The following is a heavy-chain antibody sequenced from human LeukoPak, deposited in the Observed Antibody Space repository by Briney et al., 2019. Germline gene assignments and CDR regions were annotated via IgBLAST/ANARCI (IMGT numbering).Heavy chain of an antibody. CDR1: GGSISSYY. Sequence: SETLSLTCTVSGGSISSYYWSWIRQPPRKGLEWIGYIYTSGSTNYNPSLKSRVTISVDTSKNQFSLKLSSVTSADTAVYYCARDYDFWSEYNWFDPWGQGTLVTVSS. J-gene: IGHJ5*02. D-gene: IGHD3-3*01. V-gene: IGHV4-4*09. CDR3: ARDYDFWSEYNWFDP. CDR2: IYTSGST.